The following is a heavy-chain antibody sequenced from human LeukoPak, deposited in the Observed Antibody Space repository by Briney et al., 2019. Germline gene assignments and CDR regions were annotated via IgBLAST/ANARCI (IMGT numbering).Heavy chain of an antibody. V-gene: IGHV1-46*01. CDR3: ARGYGSGSYFGSNWFDP. J-gene: IGHJ5*02. CDR2: INPSRGST. D-gene: IGHD3-10*01. Sequence: ASVKVSCKASGYTFTSYYMHWVRQAPGQGLEWMGIINPSRGSTSQAQTFQGRVTMTRDMSTSTVYMELSSLRSEDTAVYYCARGYGSGSYFGSNWFDPWGQGTLVTVSS. CDR1: GYTFTSYY.